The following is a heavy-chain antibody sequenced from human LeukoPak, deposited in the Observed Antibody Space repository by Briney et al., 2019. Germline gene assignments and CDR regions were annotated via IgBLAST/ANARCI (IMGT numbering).Heavy chain of an antibody. V-gene: IGHV1-2*02. CDR3: ARDTFPYYYDSSGYPDY. Sequence: ASVKVSCKASGYTFTGYYMHWVRQAPGQGLEWMGWINPNSGGTNYAQKFQGRVTMTRDTSISTAYMELSRLRSEDTAVYYCARDTFPYYYDSSGYPDYWGQGTLVTVSS. CDR2: INPNSGGT. CDR1: GYTFTGYY. J-gene: IGHJ4*02. D-gene: IGHD3-22*01.